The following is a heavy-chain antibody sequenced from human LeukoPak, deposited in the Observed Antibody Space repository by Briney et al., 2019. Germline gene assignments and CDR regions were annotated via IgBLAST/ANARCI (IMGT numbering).Heavy chain of an antibody. J-gene: IGHJ4*02. V-gene: IGHV3-21*01. CDR1: GFTFSSYS. Sequence: GGSLRLSCAASGFTFSSYSMNWVRQAPGKGLEWGSSISSSSSYIYYADSVKGRFTISRDNAKNSLYLQMNSLRAEDTAVYYCARDRDDFWSGIDYWGQGTLVTVSS. CDR3: ARDRDDFWSGIDY. CDR2: ISSSSSYI. D-gene: IGHD3-3*01.